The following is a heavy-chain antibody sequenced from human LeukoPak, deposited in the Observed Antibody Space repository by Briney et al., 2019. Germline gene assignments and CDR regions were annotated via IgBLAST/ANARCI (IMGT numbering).Heavy chain of an antibody. Sequence: VASVKVSCKVSGYTLTELSMHWVRQAPGKGLEWRGGFDPEDGETIYAQKFQGRVTMTEDTSTDTAHMELSSLRSEDTAVYYCATDLYYYDSSGRRDAFDIWGQGTMVTVSS. CDR2: FDPEDGET. D-gene: IGHD3-22*01. V-gene: IGHV1-24*01. CDR3: ATDLYYYDSSGRRDAFDI. CDR1: GYTLTELS. J-gene: IGHJ3*02.